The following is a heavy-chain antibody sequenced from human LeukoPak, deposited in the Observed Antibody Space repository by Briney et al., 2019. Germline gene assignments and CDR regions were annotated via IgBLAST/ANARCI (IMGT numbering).Heavy chain of an antibody. J-gene: IGHJ5*02. CDR1: GFTVSSNY. Sequence: GGSLRLSCAASGFTVSSNYMSWVRQAPGKGLEWVSVIYSCGSTYYADSVKGRFTISRDNSKNTLYLQMNSLRAEDTAVYYCAKIVPSRNWFDPWGQGTLVTVSS. D-gene: IGHD2-2*01. CDR2: IYSCGST. V-gene: IGHV3-66*01. CDR3: AKIVPSRNWFDP.